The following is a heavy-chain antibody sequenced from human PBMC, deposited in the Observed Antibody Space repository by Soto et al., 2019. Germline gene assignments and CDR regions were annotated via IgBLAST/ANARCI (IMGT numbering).Heavy chain of an antibody. CDR2: ISYDGTNK. CDR3: AKVLPATGIEGGGDAFDI. J-gene: IGHJ3*02. Sequence: GGSLRLSCAASGFTFRSFGMHWIRQAPGKGLEWVALISYDGTNKYYADSVRGRFTISRDNSKNTLYLEMNTLRVEDTAVYYCAKVLPATGIEGGGDAFDIWGQGTMVTVSS. D-gene: IGHD1-26*01. CDR1: GFTFRSFG. V-gene: IGHV3-30*18.